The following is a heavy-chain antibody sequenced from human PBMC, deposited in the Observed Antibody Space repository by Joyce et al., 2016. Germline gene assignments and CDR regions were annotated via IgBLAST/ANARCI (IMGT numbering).Heavy chain of an antibody. J-gene: IGHJ4*02. CDR1: GYTFTGYY. V-gene: IGHV1-2*02. CDR3: ARGGYYGPYYFDY. D-gene: IGHD3-3*01. CDR2: INPDSGGT. Sequence: QVQLVQSGAEVKKPGSSVKVSCKASGYTFTGYYLHWVRQAPGQGLEWMGCINPDSGGTNYAQKFQGRFTMTRDTSVSPAYMELSRLRSDDTAVYYCARGGYYGPYYFDYWGQGTLVTVSS.